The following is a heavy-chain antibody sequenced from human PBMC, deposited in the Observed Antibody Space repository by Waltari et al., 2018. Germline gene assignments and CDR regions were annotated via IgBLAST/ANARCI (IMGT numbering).Heavy chain of an antibody. D-gene: IGHD4-17*01. J-gene: IGHJ5*02. CDR3: ARSAVTTTRYWCDP. V-gene: IGHV4-34*01. Sequence: QVQLQQWGAGLLKPSETLSLTCAVYGGSFSGYYWSWIRQPPGKGLEWIGEINHSGRNNYNPSLKSRVTISVDTSKNQFSLKLSSVTAADTAVYYCARSAVTTTRYWCDPWGQGTLVTVSS. CDR2: INHSGRN. CDR1: GGSFSGYY.